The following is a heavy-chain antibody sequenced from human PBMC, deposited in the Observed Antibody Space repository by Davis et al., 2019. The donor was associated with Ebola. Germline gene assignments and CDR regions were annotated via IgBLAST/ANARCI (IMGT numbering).Heavy chain of an antibody. Sequence: HSQTLSLTCVISGDSVSTNTAGWNWIRQSPSRGLEWLGRTYYKSKWNNDYAISVKSRITISPDTSKNQLSLQLDSVTPEDTAVYYCARGWLRSSFDYWGQGTLVTVSS. CDR1: GDSVSTNTAG. J-gene: IGHJ4*02. CDR2: TYYKSKWNN. CDR3: ARGWLRSSFDY. D-gene: IGHD5-12*01. V-gene: IGHV6-1*01.